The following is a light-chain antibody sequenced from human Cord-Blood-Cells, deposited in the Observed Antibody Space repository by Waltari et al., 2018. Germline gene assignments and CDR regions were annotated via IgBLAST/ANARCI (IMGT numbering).Light chain of an antibody. CDR1: QSISSW. CDR3: QQYNSYSRT. Sequence: DLQMTQSPSTLSASVGDRVTITCRASQSISSWLAWYQQKPGKAPKLLIYKASSLESGVPSRFSGSGSGTEFTLTSSSLQPDDFATYYCQQYNSYSRTFGQGTKVEIK. V-gene: IGKV1-5*03. CDR2: KAS. J-gene: IGKJ1*01.